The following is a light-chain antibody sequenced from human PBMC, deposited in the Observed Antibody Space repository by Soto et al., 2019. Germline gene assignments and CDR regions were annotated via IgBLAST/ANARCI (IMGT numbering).Light chain of an antibody. Sequence: QSALTQPPSASGSPGQSVTISCTGTSSDVGGYKYVSWYQQHPGKAPKLMIYEVIKRPSGVPDRFSGSKSGNAASLTVSGLQAEDEADYYCSSYAGSNNLYVFGTGTKLTVL. CDR1: SSDVGGYKY. CDR2: EVI. J-gene: IGLJ1*01. V-gene: IGLV2-8*01. CDR3: SSYAGSNNLYV.